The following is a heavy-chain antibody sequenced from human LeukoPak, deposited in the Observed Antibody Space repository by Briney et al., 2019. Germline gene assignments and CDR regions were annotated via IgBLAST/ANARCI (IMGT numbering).Heavy chain of an antibody. CDR2: ISSSGSTI. D-gene: IGHD5-18*01. CDR3: AKDDRIQTRRYSYNY. CDR1: GFPFSSYE. V-gene: IGHV3-48*03. Sequence: GGSLRLSCAASGFPFSSYEMNWVRQAPGKGLEWVSYISSSGSTIYYADSVKGRFTISRDNSKNTLYMQMNSLRTEDTAVYYCAKDDRIQTRRYSYNYWGQGTLVTVSS. J-gene: IGHJ4*02.